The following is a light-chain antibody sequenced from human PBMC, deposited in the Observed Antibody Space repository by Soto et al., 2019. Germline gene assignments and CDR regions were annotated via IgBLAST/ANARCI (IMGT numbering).Light chain of an antibody. CDR2: DAS. J-gene: IGKJ1*01. V-gene: IGKV3-11*01. Sequence: EIVLTQSPATLSLSPGERATLSCRASQSLTSSLVWYQQKPGQAPRLLIYDASNRATGIPARFSGRGSGTDFSLTISRLEPEDFAVYYCQQYGISPRRFGQGTKVDIK. CDR1: QSLTSS. CDR3: QQYGISPRR.